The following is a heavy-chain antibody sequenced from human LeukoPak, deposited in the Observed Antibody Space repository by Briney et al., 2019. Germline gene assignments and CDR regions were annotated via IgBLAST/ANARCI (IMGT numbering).Heavy chain of an antibody. CDR2: ISAYNGNT. V-gene: IGHV1-18*01. Sequence: ASVKVSCKASGYTFTSYGIGWVRQAPGQGLEWMGWISAYNGNTNYAQNLQGRVTMPTDTSTSTAYMELRSLRSDDTAVYYCARDMDIVATIFFDYWGQGTLVTVSS. CDR1: GYTFTSYG. J-gene: IGHJ4*02. D-gene: IGHD5-12*01. CDR3: ARDMDIVATIFFDY.